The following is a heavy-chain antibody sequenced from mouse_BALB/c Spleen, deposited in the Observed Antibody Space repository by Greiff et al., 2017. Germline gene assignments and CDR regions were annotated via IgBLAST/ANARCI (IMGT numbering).Heavy chain of an antibody. CDR1: GFSLTGYG. CDR2: IWGDGST. J-gene: IGHJ3*01. CDR3: ARAERDDYDVGFAY. D-gene: IGHD2-4*01. V-gene: IGHV2-6-7*01. Sequence: QVQLQQSGPGLVAPSQSLSITCTVSGFSLTGYGVNWVRQPPGKGLEWLGMIWGDGSTDYNSALNSRLSISTDNSKSQVFLKMNSLQTEDTARYYWARAERDDYDVGFAYWGQGTLVTVSA.